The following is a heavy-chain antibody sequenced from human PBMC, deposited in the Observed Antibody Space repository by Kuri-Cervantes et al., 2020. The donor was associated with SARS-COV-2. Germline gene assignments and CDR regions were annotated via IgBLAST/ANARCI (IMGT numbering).Heavy chain of an antibody. Sequence: GGSLRLSCAASGFTFSSYAMHWVRQAPGKGLEWVAVISYDGSNKYYADSVKGRFTISRDNSKNTLYLQMNSLRAEDTAVYYCARGAVVRGPKYYFDYWGQGTLVTVSS. CDR3: ARGAVVRGPKYYFDY. J-gene: IGHJ4*02. D-gene: IGHD3-10*01. CDR1: GFTFSSYA. CDR2: ISYDGSNK. V-gene: IGHV3-30*04.